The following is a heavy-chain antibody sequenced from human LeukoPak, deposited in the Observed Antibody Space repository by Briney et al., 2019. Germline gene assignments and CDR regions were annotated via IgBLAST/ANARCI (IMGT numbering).Heavy chain of an antibody. V-gene: IGHV3-15*01. CDR3: TTDVVQGHYDFWSGQNYYMDV. Sequence: GGPLRLSCAASGFTFSNAWMSWVRQAPGKGLEWVGRIKSKTDGGTTDYAAPVKGRFTISRDDSKNTLYLQMNSLKTEDTAVYYCTTDVVQGHYDFWSGQNYYMDVWGKGTTVTVPS. CDR1: GFTFSNAW. J-gene: IGHJ6*03. CDR2: IKSKTDGGTT. D-gene: IGHD3-3*01.